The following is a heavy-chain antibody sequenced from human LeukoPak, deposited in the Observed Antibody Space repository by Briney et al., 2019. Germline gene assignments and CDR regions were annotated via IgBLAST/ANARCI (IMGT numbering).Heavy chain of an antibody. V-gene: IGHV4-61*08. Sequence: PSETLSLTCAVSGGSISSGGYSWSWIRQPPGKGLEWIGYIYYSGSTYYNPSLKSRVTISVDTSKNQFSLKLSSVTAADTAVYYCARGSGWYGYWGQGTLVTVSS. CDR1: GGSISSGGYS. D-gene: IGHD6-19*01. J-gene: IGHJ4*02. CDR2: IYYSGST. CDR3: ARGSGWYGY.